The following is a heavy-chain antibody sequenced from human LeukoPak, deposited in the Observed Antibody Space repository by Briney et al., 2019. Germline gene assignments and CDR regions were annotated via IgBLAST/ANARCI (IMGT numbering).Heavy chain of an antibody. V-gene: IGHV4-38-2*02. Sequence: PSETLSLTCVVSGYSISSGYHWGWIRQPPGKGLEWIGVVYRSGTTYYDPSLKSRVTISVDTSKNQISLKVRSVTATDTAIYYCARENWIFDYWGQGILVTVSS. D-gene: IGHD1-1*01. CDR2: VYRSGTT. CDR1: GYSISSGYH. CDR3: ARENWIFDY. J-gene: IGHJ4*02.